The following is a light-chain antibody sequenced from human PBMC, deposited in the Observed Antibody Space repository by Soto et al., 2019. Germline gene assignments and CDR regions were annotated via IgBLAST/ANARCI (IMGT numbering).Light chain of an antibody. CDR2: EVS. V-gene: IGLV2-8*01. J-gene: IGLJ3*02. Sequence: QSALTQPPSASGSPGQSVTISCTGTSSDVGGYNYVSWYQQHSGKAPKLMLYEVSKRPSGFPDRFSGSKSGNTASLTVSGLQAEDEADYYCSSYAGSNNLRVFGGGTKVTVL. CDR3: SSYAGSNNLRV. CDR1: SSDVGGYNY.